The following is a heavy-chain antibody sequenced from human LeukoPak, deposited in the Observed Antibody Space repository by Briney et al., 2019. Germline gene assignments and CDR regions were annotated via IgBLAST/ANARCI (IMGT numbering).Heavy chain of an antibody. CDR3: TGPTVTELYYYYYGMDV. V-gene: IGHV3-48*04. Sequence: GGSLRLSCAASGFTFSSYSMNWVRQAPGKGLEWVSYISSSSSTIYYADSVKGRFTISRDNAKNSLYLQMSSLRAEDTAVYYCTGPTVTELYYYYYGMDVWGQGTTVTVSS. CDR2: ISSSSSTI. CDR1: GFTFSSYS. D-gene: IGHD4-17*01. J-gene: IGHJ6*02.